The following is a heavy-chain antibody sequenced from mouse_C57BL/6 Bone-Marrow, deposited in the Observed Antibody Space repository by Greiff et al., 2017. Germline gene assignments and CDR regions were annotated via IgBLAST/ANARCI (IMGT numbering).Heavy chain of an antibody. Sequence: VQLQQSGAELMKPGASVKLSCKATGYTFTGYWIEWVKQRPGHGLEWIGEILPGSGSTTYNEKFKGKATFTADTSSNTAYMQLSSLTTEDSAIYYCASDYYGSSYVEDYWGQGTTLTVSS. V-gene: IGHV1-9*01. D-gene: IGHD1-1*01. CDR1: GYTFTGYW. J-gene: IGHJ2*01. CDR2: ILPGSGST. CDR3: ASDYYGSSYVEDY.